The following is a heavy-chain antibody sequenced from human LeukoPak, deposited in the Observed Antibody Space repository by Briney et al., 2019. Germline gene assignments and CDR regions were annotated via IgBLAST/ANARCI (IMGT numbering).Heavy chain of an antibody. CDR3: ARDPSNTSGRYQYFDL. CDR2: ISGFNVDT. D-gene: IGHD6-19*01. J-gene: IGHJ2*01. Sequence: VASVKVSCKASGYTFNHHGVTWVRQAPGQGLEWMGWISGFNVDTIYAQEFQGRVTMTTDTSTSTASMGLRSLRSDDTAVYYCARDPSNTSGRYQYFDLWGRGTLVTVSS. CDR1: GYTFNHHG. V-gene: IGHV1-18*01.